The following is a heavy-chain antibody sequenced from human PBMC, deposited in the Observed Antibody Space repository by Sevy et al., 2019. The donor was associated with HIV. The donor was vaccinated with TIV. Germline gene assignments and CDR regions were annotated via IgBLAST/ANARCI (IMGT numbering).Heavy chain of an antibody. CDR1: GFTFSLYA. D-gene: IGHD3-22*01. CDR2: ISISGDSI. Sequence: GGSQRLSCAASGFTFSLYAMTWVRQAPGKGLEWVSTISISGDSIYYADSVKGRFTISRDNSKNTLYLQMNSLRAEDTAIYFCAKDHDNNWFDPWGQGTLVTVSS. J-gene: IGHJ5*02. CDR3: AKDHDNNWFDP. V-gene: IGHV3-23*01.